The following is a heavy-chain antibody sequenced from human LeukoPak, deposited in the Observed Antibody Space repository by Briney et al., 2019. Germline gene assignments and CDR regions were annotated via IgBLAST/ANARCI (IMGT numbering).Heavy chain of an antibody. V-gene: IGHV3-30*02. CDR1: GFTFSSYG. D-gene: IGHD2-2*02. CDR2: IRYDGSNK. CDR3: AKSSDSDIVVVPAAIRLDY. J-gene: IGHJ4*02. Sequence: PGGSLRLSCAASGFTFSSYGMHWVRQAPGKGLEWVAFIRYDGSNKYYADSVKGRFTISRDNSKNTLYLQMNSLRAEDTAVYYCAKSSDSDIVVVPAAIRLDYRGQGTLVTVSS.